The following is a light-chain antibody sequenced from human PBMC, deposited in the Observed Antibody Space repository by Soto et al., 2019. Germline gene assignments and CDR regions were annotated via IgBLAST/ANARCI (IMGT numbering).Light chain of an antibody. CDR2: NND. V-gene: IGLV1-44*01. CDR3: AAWDDSLNGPV. Sequence: QSVLTQPPSASGTPGQRVTISCSGSSSNIGSNTVNWYHHLPGTAPQILIYNNDQRPSGGPARFSGSKSGTSASLAISGLQSEDEADYYCAAWDDSLNGPVFGGGTKLTVL. J-gene: IGLJ3*02. CDR1: SSNIGSNT.